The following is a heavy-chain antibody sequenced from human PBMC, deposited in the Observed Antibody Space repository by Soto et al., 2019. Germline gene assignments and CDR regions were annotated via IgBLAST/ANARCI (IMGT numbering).Heavy chain of an antibody. CDR3: TREPGYSYGYN. V-gene: IGHV1-3*01. CDR2: INAGNGNT. D-gene: IGHD5-18*01. J-gene: IGHJ4*02. Sequence: GASVKVSCKASGYTFTSYAMHWVRQAPGQRLEWMGWINAGNGNTKYSQKFQGRVTITRDTSASTAYMELSSLRSEDTAVYYCTREPGYSYGYNWGQGTLVTVSS. CDR1: GYTFTSYA.